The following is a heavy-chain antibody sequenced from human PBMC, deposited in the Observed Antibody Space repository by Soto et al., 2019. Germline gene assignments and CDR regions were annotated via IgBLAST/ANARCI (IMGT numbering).Heavy chain of an antibody. V-gene: IGHV3-30-3*01. Sequence: QVQLVESGGGVVQPGRSLRLSCAASGFTFSSYAMHWVGQAPGKGLEWVAVISYDGSNKYYADSVKGRFTISRDNSKNTLYLQMNSLRAEDTAVYYCARDLKVGYSSSVSGGIDYWGQGTLVTVSS. CDR1: GFTFSSYA. CDR3: ARDLKVGYSSSVSGGIDY. J-gene: IGHJ4*02. D-gene: IGHD6-6*01. CDR2: ISYDGSNK.